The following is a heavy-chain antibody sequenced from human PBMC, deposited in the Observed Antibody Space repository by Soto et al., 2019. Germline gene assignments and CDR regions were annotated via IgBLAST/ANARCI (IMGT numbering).Heavy chain of an antibody. Sequence: ASVNVSCKASGYTFTSCYIHWGRQAPGQGLECMGIINPSGGSTSYAQKFQGRVTMTRDTSTSTVYMELSSLRSEDTAVYYCARVITMVRGAESYFDYWGQGTLVTVSS. CDR2: INPSGGST. CDR1: GYTFTSCY. J-gene: IGHJ4*02. CDR3: ARVITMVRGAESYFDY. V-gene: IGHV1-46*01. D-gene: IGHD3-10*01.